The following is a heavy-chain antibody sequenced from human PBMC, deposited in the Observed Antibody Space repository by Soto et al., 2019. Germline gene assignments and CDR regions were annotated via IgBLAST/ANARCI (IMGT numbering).Heavy chain of an antibody. V-gene: IGHV1-3*05. CDR2: INAGNGNT. J-gene: IGHJ4*02. CDR3: ARSEKVVYSSSWYFDY. Sequence: QVQLVQSGAEEKKPGASVKVSCKASGYTFTSYAMHWVRQAPGQRLEWMGWINAGNGNTKYSQKFQGRVTITRDTSASTAYMELSSLRSEDTAVYDCARSEKVVYSSSWYFDYWGQGTLVTVSS. CDR1: GYTFTSYA. D-gene: IGHD6-13*01.